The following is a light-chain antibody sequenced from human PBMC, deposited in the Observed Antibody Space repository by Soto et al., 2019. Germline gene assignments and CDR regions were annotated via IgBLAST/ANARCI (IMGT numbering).Light chain of an antibody. CDR3: SSYTSSSTLYV. CDR2: DVT. CDR1: SSDVGDNNY. Sequence: QSALTQPASVSGSPGQSITISCTGTSSDVGDNNYVSWYQQHPGKAPKLMIYDVTHRPSGISNRCSGSKSGNTASLTISGLQAEDEADYYCSSYTSSSTLYVFGTGTKVTVL. V-gene: IGLV2-14*01. J-gene: IGLJ1*01.